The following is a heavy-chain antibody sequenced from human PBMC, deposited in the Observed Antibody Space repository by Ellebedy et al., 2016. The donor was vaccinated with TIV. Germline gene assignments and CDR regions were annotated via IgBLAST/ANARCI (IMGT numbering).Heavy chain of an antibody. CDR1: GFIFSNYW. CDR2: IYRDGSGT. CDR3: VRDGDGYNFDY. J-gene: IGHJ4*02. V-gene: IGHV3-74*01. Sequence: GESLKISCGASGFIFSNYWMHWVRQAPGKGLVWVSRIYRDGSGTDYADSVKGRFTFSRDNTRNTLYLQMNSLRVEDTAMYYCVRDGDGYNFDYWGQGALVTVSS. D-gene: IGHD5-24*01.